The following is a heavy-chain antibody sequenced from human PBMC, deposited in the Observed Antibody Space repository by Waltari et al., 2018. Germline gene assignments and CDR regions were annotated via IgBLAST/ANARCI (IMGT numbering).Heavy chain of an antibody. J-gene: IGHJ4*02. D-gene: IGHD1-1*01. CDR2: ISYDGSNK. CDR1: GFTFSSYA. V-gene: IGHV3-30-3*01. Sequence: QVQLVESGGGVVQPGRSLRLSCAASGFTFSSYATHWVRQAPGKGLEWVAVISYDGSNKYYADSVKGRFTISRDNSKNTLYLQMNSLRAEDTAVYYCAKDGVGTDYFDYWGQGTLVTVSS. CDR3: AKDGVGTDYFDY.